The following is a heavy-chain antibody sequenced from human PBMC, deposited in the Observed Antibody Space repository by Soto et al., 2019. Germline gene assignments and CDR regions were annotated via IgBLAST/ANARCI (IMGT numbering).Heavy chain of an antibody. CDR2: LSDSGGSI. J-gene: IGHJ4*02. CDR3: AKVSSSWYAGFFDL. Sequence: EVQLLESGGGLVQPGGSLRLSCTASGFTFSRHAMTWVRQTPGKGLEWVSGLSDSGGSIYYADSVKGRFTISRDNSMNTLYLQMSTLRADDRAVYYCAKVSSSWYAGFFDLWGQGTLVTVSS. D-gene: IGHD6-13*01. V-gene: IGHV3-23*01. CDR1: GFTFSRHA.